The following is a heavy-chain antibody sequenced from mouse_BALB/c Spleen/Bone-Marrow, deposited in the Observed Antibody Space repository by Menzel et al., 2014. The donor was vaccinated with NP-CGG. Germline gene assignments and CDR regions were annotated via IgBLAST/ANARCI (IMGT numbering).Heavy chain of an antibody. V-gene: IGHV2-9*02. CDR1: GFSLTSYG. Sequence: VKLVESGPGLVAPSQSLSITCTVSGFSLTSYGVHWVRQPPGRGLEWLGVIWAGGSTNYNSALMSRLSISKDNSKSQVFLKMNSLQTDDTAMYYCARDRGDYVFAYWGQGTLVTVSA. J-gene: IGHJ3*01. CDR3: ARDRGDYVFAY. D-gene: IGHD2-4*01. CDR2: IWAGGST.